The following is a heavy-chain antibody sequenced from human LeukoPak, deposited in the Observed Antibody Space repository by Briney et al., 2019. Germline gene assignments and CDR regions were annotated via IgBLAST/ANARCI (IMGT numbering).Heavy chain of an antibody. CDR3: ARVREAAAGTPFDY. V-gene: IGHV3-30-3*01. Sequence: GRSLRLSCAASGFTFSSYAMHWVRQAPGKGLEWVAVISYDGSNKYYADSVKGRFTISRDNSKNTLYLQMNSLRAEDTAVYYCARVREAAAGTPFDYWGQGTLVTVSS. CDR2: ISYDGSNK. CDR1: GFTFSSYA. J-gene: IGHJ4*02. D-gene: IGHD6-13*01.